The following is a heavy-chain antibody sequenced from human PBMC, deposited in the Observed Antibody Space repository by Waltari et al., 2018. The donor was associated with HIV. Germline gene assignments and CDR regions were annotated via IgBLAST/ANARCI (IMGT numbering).Heavy chain of an antibody. D-gene: IGHD3-10*01. Sequence: QVQLVQSGAEVKKPGALVKVSCKASGYTFSNYGITWVRQAPGQGLEWMGWVTPYNGNTNYARNVQGRVTMTTDTSTTTAYMELRSLRSDDTALYYCARDRGKYYGSGTDSFDIWGQGTTVTVSS. V-gene: IGHV1-18*01. CDR3: ARDRGKYYGSGTDSFDI. CDR1: GYTFSNYG. CDR2: VTPYNGNT. J-gene: IGHJ3*02.